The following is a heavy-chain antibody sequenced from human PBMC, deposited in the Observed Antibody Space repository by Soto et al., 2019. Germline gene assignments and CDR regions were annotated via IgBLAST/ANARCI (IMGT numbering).Heavy chain of an antibody. Sequence: QITLKESGPTLVKPTQTLTLTCTFSGFSLSSTRMAVGWIRQPPGKALEWLALIYWDDDKRHSPFLKSRLTLTQDTSKNQVVLTMSNMDPVETARYYCAHIVVAGLGYYFDYWGQGNLVTVSS. CDR1: GFSLSSTRMA. CDR3: AHIVVAGLGYYFDY. D-gene: IGHD6-19*01. J-gene: IGHJ4*02. V-gene: IGHV2-5*02. CDR2: IYWDDDK.